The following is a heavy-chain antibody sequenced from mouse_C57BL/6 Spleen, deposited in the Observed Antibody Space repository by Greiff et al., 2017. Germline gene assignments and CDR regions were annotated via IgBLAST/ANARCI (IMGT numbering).Heavy chain of an antibody. CDR3: ASPYYYGSSPYAMDY. D-gene: IGHD1-1*01. CDR2: IHPNSGST. V-gene: IGHV1-64*01. CDR1: GYTFTSYW. Sequence: QVQLQQPGAELVKPGASVKLSCKASGYTFTSYWMHWVKQRPGQGLEWIGMIHPNSGSTNYNEKFKSKATLTVDKSSSTAYMQLSSLTSEDSAVYNCASPYYYGSSPYAMDYWGQGTSVTVSS. J-gene: IGHJ4*01.